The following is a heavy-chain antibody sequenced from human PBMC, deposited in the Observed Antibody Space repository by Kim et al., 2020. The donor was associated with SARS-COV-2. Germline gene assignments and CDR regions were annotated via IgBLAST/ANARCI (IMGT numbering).Heavy chain of an antibody. CDR1: GGSISSSNW. CDR3: ARVRRYGSGRNYYYYYGMDV. CDR2: IYHSGST. Sequence: SETLSLTCAVSGGSISSSNWWSWVRQPPGKGLEWIGEIYHSGSTNYNPSLKSRVTISVDKSKNQFSLKLSSVTAADTAVYYCARVRRYGSGRNYYYYYGMDVWGQGTTVTVSS. J-gene: IGHJ6*02. D-gene: IGHD3-10*01. V-gene: IGHV4-4*02.